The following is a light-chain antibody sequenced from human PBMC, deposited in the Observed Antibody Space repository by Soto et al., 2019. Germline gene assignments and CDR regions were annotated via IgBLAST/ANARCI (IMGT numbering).Light chain of an antibody. V-gene: IGKV3-11*01. Sequence: ELVLTQSPATLSLSPGERATLSCRASQSVSFYLGWYQQKPGQAPRLLIYDASKRATGIPGRFSGSGSGTDFPLTISSLESEDFAVYYCQQGGTFGQGTKLEIK. J-gene: IGKJ1*01. CDR1: QSVSFY. CDR2: DAS. CDR3: QQGGT.